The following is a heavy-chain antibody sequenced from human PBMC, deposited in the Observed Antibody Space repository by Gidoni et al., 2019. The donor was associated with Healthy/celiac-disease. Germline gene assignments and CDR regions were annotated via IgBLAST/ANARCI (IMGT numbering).Heavy chain of an antibody. CDR3: ARTRYSDSLYFDY. D-gene: IGHD6-13*01. Sequence: QVPLRASGPALVKPTQPLPLTCTFSGFSLTTSGMSVSWIRQSPGKALEWLARVDWDDDKYYSTSLKTRLTISKDTPKNQVVLTMTNMDPVDTGTYYCARTRYSDSLYFDYWGQGTLVTVSS. CDR2: VDWDDDK. CDR1: GFSLTTSGMS. V-gene: IGHV2-70*15. J-gene: IGHJ4*02.